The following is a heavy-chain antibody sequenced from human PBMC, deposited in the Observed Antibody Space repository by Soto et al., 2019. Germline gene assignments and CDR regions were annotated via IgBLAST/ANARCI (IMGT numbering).Heavy chain of an antibody. J-gene: IGHJ3*02. CDR3: ARDCSGGSCYKAFDI. CDR2: INHSGST. Sequence: SETLSLTCAVYGGSFSGDYWSWIRQPPGKGLEWIGEINHSGSTNYNPSLKSRVTISVDTSKNQFSLKLSSVTAADTAVYYCARDCSGGSCYKAFDIWGQGTMVTVSS. V-gene: IGHV4-34*01. CDR1: GGSFSGDY. D-gene: IGHD2-15*01.